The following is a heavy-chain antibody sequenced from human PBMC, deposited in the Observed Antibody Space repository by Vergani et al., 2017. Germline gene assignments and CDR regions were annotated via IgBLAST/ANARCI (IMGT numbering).Heavy chain of an antibody. Sequence: EVQLVESGGGLVQPGGSLRLSCAASGFTVSSNYMSWVRQAPGKGLEWVSVIYSGGSTYYAASVKGRFTISRDNSKNTLYLQMNSLRAEDTAVYYCAREATVSYGMDVWGQGTTVTVSS. CDR3: AREATVSYGMDV. D-gene: IGHD2-21*02. CDR1: GFTVSSNY. J-gene: IGHJ6*02. V-gene: IGHV3-66*02. CDR2: IYSGGST.